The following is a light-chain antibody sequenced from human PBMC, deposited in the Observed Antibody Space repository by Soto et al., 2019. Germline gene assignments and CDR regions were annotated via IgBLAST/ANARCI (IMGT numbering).Light chain of an antibody. CDR3: QQRSNWPLT. CDR2: DAS. Sequence: EIVLTQSPATLSLSPGERDTISCRASQSVSSYLDWYQQKPGQAPRLLIYDASNRATGIPARLSGSGSGTDFIITIFSLEPEDFAVYYCQQRSNWPLTFGGGTKV. J-gene: IGKJ4*01. V-gene: IGKV3-11*01. CDR1: QSVSSY.